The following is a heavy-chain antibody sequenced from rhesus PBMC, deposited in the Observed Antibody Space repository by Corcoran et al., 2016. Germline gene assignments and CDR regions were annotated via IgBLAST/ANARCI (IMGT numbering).Heavy chain of an antibody. D-gene: IGHD4-23*01. CDR2: IVGTTGNT. V-gene: IGHV4-165*01. Sequence: QLQLQESGPGLVRPSETLSLTCAVSGGSIAGYYWHWIRQPPGKGLEWIGYIVGTTGNTYSNPSLKSRRTTATDTSTKQFSLKMNSVTVADTAVYYCVRGDNSNYNHHYWGQGVLVTVSS. CDR1: GGSIAGYY. CDR3: VRGDNSNYNHHY. J-gene: IGHJ4*01.